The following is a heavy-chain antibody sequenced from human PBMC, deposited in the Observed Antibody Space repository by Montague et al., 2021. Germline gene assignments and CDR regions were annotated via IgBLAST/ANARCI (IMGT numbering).Heavy chain of an antibody. Sequence: SETLSLTCAVYGGSFSGYYWTWIRQSPGKGLEWIAEINQSGTTNYNFNPSLRSRVTISVDTYKSQFSLKLSSVTAADTGVYYCARWDPQTLTLIGLRGKSASDYWGQGTLVTVSS. D-gene: IGHD4-23*01. V-gene: IGHV4-34*01. CDR1: GGSFSGYY. CDR3: ARWDPQTLTLIGLRGKSASDY. CDR2: INQSGTT. J-gene: IGHJ4*02.